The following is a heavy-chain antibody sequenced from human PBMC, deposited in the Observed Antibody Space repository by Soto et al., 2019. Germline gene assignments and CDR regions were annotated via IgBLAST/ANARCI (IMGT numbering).Heavy chain of an antibody. CDR1: GYTFTHYY. V-gene: IGHV1-46*01. D-gene: IGHD2-8*01. J-gene: IGHJ4*02. CDR3: ARPPFPGCINGVCYPCDH. Sequence: QVQLVQSGAEVKTPGASVKVSCKASGYTFTHYYIHWVRQAPGQGLEWMGMINPSGGSTDYAQKFQGRVTMTTDTSTTTVYMELSSLRSDDTAVYYCARPPFPGCINGVCYPCDHWGQGTLVTVSS. CDR2: INPSGGST.